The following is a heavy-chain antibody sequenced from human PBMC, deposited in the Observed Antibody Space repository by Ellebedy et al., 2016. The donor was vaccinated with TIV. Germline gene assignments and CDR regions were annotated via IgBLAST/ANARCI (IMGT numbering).Heavy chain of an antibody. D-gene: IGHD1-26*01. Sequence: GGSLRLXCAASGFSFSSHGMHWVRQAPGKGLEWVASIWSDGTNTYYPDSVKGRFTISRDNSKNTLYLQMNSLRAEDTAVYYCAKGVGSFDYWGQGTLVTVSS. CDR1: GFSFSSHG. V-gene: IGHV3-33*06. CDR3: AKGVGSFDY. J-gene: IGHJ4*02. CDR2: IWSDGTNT.